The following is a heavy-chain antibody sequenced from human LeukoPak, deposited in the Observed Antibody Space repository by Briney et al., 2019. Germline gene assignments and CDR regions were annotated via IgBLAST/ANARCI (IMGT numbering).Heavy chain of an antibody. J-gene: IGHJ5*02. CDR2: FDPEDGET. V-gene: IGHV1-24*01. Sequence: ASVKVSCKVSGYTLTELSMHWVRQAPGKGLEWMGGFDPEDGETIYAQKFQGRVTMTEDTSTDTAYMELSSLRSEDTAVYYCARVAQRGAVAGNWFDPWGQGTLVTVSS. CDR3: ARVAQRGAVAGNWFDP. D-gene: IGHD6-19*01. CDR1: GYTLTELS.